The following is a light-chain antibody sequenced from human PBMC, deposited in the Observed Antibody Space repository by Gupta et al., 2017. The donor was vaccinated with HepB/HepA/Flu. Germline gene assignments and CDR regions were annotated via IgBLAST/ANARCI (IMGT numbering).Light chain of an antibody. V-gene: IGLV3-19*01. CDR1: SLRNCY. CDR2: GKN. J-gene: IGLJ2*01. Sequence: SSELTQDPAVSVALGQTVRITCQGDSLRNCYASWYQQKPGRAPLLVIYGKNNRPSGIPDRFSGSTSLDTASLTITGAQAEDVADYYCNARDSSGDNLVLFGGGTKVTVL. CDR3: NARDSSGDNLVL.